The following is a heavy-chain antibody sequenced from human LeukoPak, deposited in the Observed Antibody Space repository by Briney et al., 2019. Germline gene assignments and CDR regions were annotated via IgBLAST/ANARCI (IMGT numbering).Heavy chain of an antibody. V-gene: IGHV3-7*01. CDR1: GFTFSSYW. Sequence: GGSLRLSCAASGFTFSSYWMSWVRQAPGKGLEWVANIKQDGSEKYYVDSVKGRFTISRDNAKNSLYLQMNSLRAEDTAVYYCARERRPTVLYFDYWGQGTVVTVSS. D-gene: IGHD4-17*01. CDR2: IKQDGSEK. CDR3: ARERRPTVLYFDY. J-gene: IGHJ4*02.